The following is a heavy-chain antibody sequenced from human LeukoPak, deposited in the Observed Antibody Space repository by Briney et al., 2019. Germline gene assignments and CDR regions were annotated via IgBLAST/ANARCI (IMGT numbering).Heavy chain of an antibody. CDR2: VSGSAVST. CDR3: ATDLRYYYDSGAPFDS. J-gene: IGHJ4*02. D-gene: IGHD3-22*01. V-gene: IGHV3-23*01. CDR1: GFTFSSYA. Sequence: PPGGPLRLPCAASGFTFSSYAVSGFREAPGKGLEGVACVSGSAVSTYYADSVKGLFTISRDNSKNTLNLQMNSLRAEDTAVYYCATDLRYYYDSGAPFDSWGQGTLVTVSS.